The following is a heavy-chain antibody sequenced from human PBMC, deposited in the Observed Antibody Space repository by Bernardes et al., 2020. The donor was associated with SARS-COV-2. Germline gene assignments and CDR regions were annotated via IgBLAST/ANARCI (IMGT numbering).Heavy chain of an antibody. CDR3: TRGGYEPFDY. CDR1: GLIFSNSW. V-gene: IGHV3-74*01. CDR2: INTDGSST. D-gene: IGHD5-12*01. Sequence: VEPLFLSCAASGLIFSNSWMHWVRQAPGEGLVWVSRINTDGSSTSYADSVKGRFTISRDNAKNTLYLQMNSLRAEDTAVYYCTRGGYEPFDYWGQGTLVTVSS. J-gene: IGHJ4*02.